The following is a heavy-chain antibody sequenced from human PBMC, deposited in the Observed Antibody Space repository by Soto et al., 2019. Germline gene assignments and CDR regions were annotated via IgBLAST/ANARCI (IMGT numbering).Heavy chain of an antibody. J-gene: IGHJ6*03. CDR2: IWYDGSNK. CDR3: ARGQYSSSSFGGYYYYYYMDV. D-gene: IGHD6-6*01. Sequence: PGGSLRLSCAASGFTFSSYGMHWVRQAPGKGLEWVAVIWYDGSNKYYADSVKGRFTISRDNSKNTLYLQMNSLRAEDTAVYYCARGQYSSSSFGGYYYYYYMDVWGKGTTVTVSS. V-gene: IGHV3-33*01. CDR1: GFTFSSYG.